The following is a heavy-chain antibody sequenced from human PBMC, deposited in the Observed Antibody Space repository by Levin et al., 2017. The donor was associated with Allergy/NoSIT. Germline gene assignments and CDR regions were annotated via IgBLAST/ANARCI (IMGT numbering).Heavy chain of an antibody. D-gene: IGHD4/OR15-4a*01. Sequence: SCAASGFSFTSYAISWVRQAPGKGLEWVSGVSHSGSSTYYADSVKGRVTISRDNAKNKVYLQMNSLRGDDTAVYYCAKLVLTTSTLYAMDVWGQGTTVTFSS. J-gene: IGHJ6*02. V-gene: IGHV3-23*01. CDR1: GFSFTSYA. CDR3: AKLVLTTSTLYAMDV. CDR2: VSHSGSST.